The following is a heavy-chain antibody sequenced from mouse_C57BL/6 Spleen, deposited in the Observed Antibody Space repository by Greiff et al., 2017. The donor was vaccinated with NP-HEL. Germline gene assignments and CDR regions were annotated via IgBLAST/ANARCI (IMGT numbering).Heavy chain of an antibody. CDR2: IYPGGGYT. CDR3: ARCDYDERLDY. D-gene: IGHD2-4*01. V-gene: IGHV1-63*01. CDR1: GYTFTNYW. J-gene: IGHJ4*01. Sequence: VQLQESGAELVRPGTSVKMSCKASGYTFTNYWIGWAKQRPGHGLEWIGDIYPGGGYTNYNEKFKGKATLTADKSSSTAYMQFSSLTSEDSAISYCARCDYDERLDYWGQGTSVTVSS.